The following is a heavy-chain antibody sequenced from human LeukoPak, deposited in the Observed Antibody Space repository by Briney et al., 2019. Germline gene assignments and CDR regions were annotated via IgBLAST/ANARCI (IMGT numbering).Heavy chain of an antibody. CDR1: GFTVSSKY. D-gene: IGHD4-23*01. V-gene: IGHV3-53*01. CDR2: IYRGGNT. Sequence: PGGSLRLSCAASGFTVSSKYITWVRQAPGKGLEWVSVIYRGGNTYYADSVKGRFSISRDNSKNTVFLQMNSLRAEDTAVYYCATFSYAGNAGGSAGSWGQGTLVTVSS. J-gene: IGHJ5*02. CDR3: ATFSYAGNAGGSAGS.